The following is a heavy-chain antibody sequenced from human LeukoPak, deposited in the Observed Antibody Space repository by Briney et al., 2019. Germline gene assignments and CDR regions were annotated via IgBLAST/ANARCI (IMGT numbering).Heavy chain of an antibody. J-gene: IGHJ4*02. Sequence: GGSLRLSCAGSGFTFSSYSMNWVRQAPGGGLEWVSFISSGSSCIYYADSVKDRFIISRDNAKKSMFLQMDSLRAEDTAVYYCARARSGYTSGSDFDYWGQGTLVTVSS. CDR2: ISSGSSCI. D-gene: IGHD6-19*01. V-gene: IGHV3-21*01. CDR1: GFTFSSYS. CDR3: ARARSGYTSGSDFDY.